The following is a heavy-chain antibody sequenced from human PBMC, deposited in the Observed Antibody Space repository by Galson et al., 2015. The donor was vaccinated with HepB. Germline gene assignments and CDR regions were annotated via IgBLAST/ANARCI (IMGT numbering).Heavy chain of an antibody. J-gene: IGHJ4*02. CDR3: AKDYYDSSAYFDY. CDR2: ISYDGSNK. Sequence: SLRLSCAASGFTFSSYGMHWVRQAPGKGLEWVAVISYDGSNKYYADSVKGRFTISRDNSKDTLYLQVNSLRAEDTAVYYCAKDYYDSSAYFDYWGQGTLVTVSS. D-gene: IGHD3-22*01. CDR1: GFTFSSYG. V-gene: IGHV3-30*18.